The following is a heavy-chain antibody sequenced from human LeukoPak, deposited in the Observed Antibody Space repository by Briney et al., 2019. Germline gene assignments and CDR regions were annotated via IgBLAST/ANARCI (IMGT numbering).Heavy chain of an antibody. J-gene: IGHJ3*02. D-gene: IGHD2-2*01. V-gene: IGHV4-31*03. Sequence: SQTLSLTRNVSGVSVSDGRYYWTWIRQHPGKGLEWIGYKYYSGSAKYNPSLKSRLTISIDTSKNQFSLHLRSVTAADTATYYCATPYCSSISCLDVFNMWGQGTRVTVSS. CDR2: KYYSGSA. CDR3: ATPYCSSISCLDVFNM. CDR1: GVSVSDGRYY.